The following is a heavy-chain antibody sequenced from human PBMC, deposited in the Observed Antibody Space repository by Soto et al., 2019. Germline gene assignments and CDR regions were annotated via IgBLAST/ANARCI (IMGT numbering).Heavy chain of an antibody. V-gene: IGHV3-23*01. Sequence: GGSLRLSCAASGFTFSSYAMSWVRQAPGKGLEWVSAISGSGGSTYYADSVKGRFTISRDNSKNTLYLQMNSLRAEDTAVYYCAKDRDDIVVVPAAALGDQIFDYWGQGTLVTVSS. CDR1: GFTFSSYA. D-gene: IGHD2-2*01. CDR2: ISGSGGST. J-gene: IGHJ4*02. CDR3: AKDRDDIVVVPAAALGDQIFDY.